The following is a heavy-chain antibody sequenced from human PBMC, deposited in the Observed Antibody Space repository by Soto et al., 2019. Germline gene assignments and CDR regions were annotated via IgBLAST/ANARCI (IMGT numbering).Heavy chain of an antibody. V-gene: IGHV1-2*04. D-gene: IGHD2-15*01. Sequence: ASVKVSCQASGYTFTGYYMHWVRQAPGQGLEWMGWINPNSGGTNYAQKFQGWVTMTRDTSISTAYMELSRLRSDDTAVYYCAREWYCSGGSCPNAFDIWGQGTMVTVSS. J-gene: IGHJ3*02. CDR1: GYTFTGYY. CDR2: INPNSGGT. CDR3: AREWYCSGGSCPNAFDI.